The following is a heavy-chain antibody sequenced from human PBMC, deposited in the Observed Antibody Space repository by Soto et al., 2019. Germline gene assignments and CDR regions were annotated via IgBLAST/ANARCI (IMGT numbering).Heavy chain of an antibody. D-gene: IGHD3-9*01. CDR1: GFTFTSYW. J-gene: IGHJ4*02. Sequence: EVQLVEAGGGLVQPGGSLRLSCAASGFTFTSYWMHWGRQGPGKGLEWVSRINSDGSSTAYADSGKSRVTITRDNAKNTLYLQVNRLRADDTAIYYCAKRALNSTGLLHWGQGTQVSVSS. CDR3: AKRALNSTGLLH. V-gene: IGHV3-74*01. CDR2: INSDGSST.